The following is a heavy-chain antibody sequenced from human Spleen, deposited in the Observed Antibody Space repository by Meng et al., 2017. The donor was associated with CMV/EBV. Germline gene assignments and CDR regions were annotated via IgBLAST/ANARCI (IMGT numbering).Heavy chain of an antibody. D-gene: IGHD6-19*01. Sequence: YNVPLYDRHWVRQAPGQGLGWVGMINPNGGNIDYAKKFRGRVTMTRDTSTSTIYMDLTRLTSEDTAVYYCARDPVPYSSGWYNWFDPWGQGTLVTVSS. V-gene: IGHV1-46*01. CDR1: YNVPLYD. CDR2: INPNGGNI. J-gene: IGHJ5*02. CDR3: ARDPVPYSSGWYNWFDP.